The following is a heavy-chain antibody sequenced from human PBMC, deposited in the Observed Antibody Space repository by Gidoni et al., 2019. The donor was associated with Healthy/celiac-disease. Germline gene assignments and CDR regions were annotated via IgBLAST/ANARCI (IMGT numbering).Heavy chain of an antibody. CDR2: IKQDGSEK. CDR1: GFTFSSYW. V-gene: IGHV3-7*03. D-gene: IGHD4-17*01. J-gene: IGHJ6*02. Sequence: EVQLVESGGGLVQPGGSLRLSCAASGFTFSSYWMSWVRQAPGKGLEWVANIKQDGSEKYYVDSVKGRFTISRDNAKNSLYLQMNSLRAEDTAVYYCASDYGGNPFPLQGMDVWGQGTTVTVSS. CDR3: ASDYGGNPFPLQGMDV.